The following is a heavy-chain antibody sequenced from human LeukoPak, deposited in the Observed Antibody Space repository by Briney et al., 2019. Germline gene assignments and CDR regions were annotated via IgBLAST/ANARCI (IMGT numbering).Heavy chain of an antibody. V-gene: IGHV3-7*01. CDR2: IKEDGSEE. D-gene: IGHD3-22*01. J-gene: IGHJ3*01. CDR3: ARDWLAGNPYHAFDL. Sequence: GGSLRLSCAASGFTFSSYWMSWVRQAPGKGLECVAIIKEDGSEEYYVDSVKGRFSISRDNAKNSLYPQMNSLRAEDTAVYYCARDWLAGNPYHAFDLWGKGTMVTVSP. CDR1: GFTFSSYW.